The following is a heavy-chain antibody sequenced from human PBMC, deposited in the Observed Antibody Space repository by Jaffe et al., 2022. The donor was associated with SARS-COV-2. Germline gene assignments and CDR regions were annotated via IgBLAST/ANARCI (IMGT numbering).Heavy chain of an antibody. CDR2: IKQDGSEK. V-gene: IGHV3-7*01. Sequence: EVQLVESGGGLVQPGGSLRLSCAASGFTFSSYWMSWVRQAPGKGLEWVANIKQDGSEKYYVDSVKGRFTISRDNAKNSLYLQMNSLRAEDTAVYYCARVVGYCSSTSCYVFYYYYYMDVWGKGTTVTVSS. D-gene: IGHD2-2*01. CDR1: GFTFSSYW. J-gene: IGHJ6*03. CDR3: ARVVGYCSSTSCYVFYYYYYMDV.